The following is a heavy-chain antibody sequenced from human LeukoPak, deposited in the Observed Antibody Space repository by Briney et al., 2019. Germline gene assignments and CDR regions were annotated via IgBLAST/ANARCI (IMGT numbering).Heavy chain of an antibody. CDR3: ARDKYCSDGDCDGGSKFDY. Sequence: GGSLRLSCAASGFTVSSNYMSWVRQTPGKGPEWVSVIYSGGSTYYADSVKGRFTISRDNSKNTLYLQMNSLRAEDTAVYYCARDKYCSDGDCDGGSKFDYWGQGTLVTVSS. CDR2: IYSGGST. J-gene: IGHJ4*02. D-gene: IGHD2-21*02. V-gene: IGHV3-66*01. CDR1: GFTVSSNY.